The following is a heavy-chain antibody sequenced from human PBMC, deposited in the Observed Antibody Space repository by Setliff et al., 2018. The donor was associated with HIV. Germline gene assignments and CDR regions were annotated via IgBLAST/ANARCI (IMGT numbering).Heavy chain of an antibody. CDR1: GYTFTSYD. CDR3: ASAADVDIAAAIRPGLGLRLGELSY. CDR2: MNPNSGNT. V-gene: IGHV1-8*02. D-gene: IGHD3-16*02. Sequence: ASVKVSCKASGYTFTSYDINWVRQATGQGLEWMGWMNPNSGNTGYAQKFQGRVTMTRNTSKGTAYMELSSLRPDDTALYFCASAADVDIAAAIRPGLGLRLGELSYWGKGTLVTVSS. J-gene: IGHJ4*02.